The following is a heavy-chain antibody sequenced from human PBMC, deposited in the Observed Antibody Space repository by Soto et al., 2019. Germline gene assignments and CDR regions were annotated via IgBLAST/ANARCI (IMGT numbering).Heavy chain of an antibody. CDR1: GGSISSGGYY. Sequence: SETLSLTCTVSGGSISSGGYYWSWIRQHPGKGLEWIGYIYYSGSTYYNPSLKSRVTISVDTSKNQFSLKLSSVTAADTAVYYCARGRVVVPAAVMFNCLDPWGQGALVTVSS. J-gene: IGHJ5*02. CDR3: ARGRVVVPAAVMFNCLDP. V-gene: IGHV4-31*03. D-gene: IGHD2-2*01. CDR2: IYYSGST.